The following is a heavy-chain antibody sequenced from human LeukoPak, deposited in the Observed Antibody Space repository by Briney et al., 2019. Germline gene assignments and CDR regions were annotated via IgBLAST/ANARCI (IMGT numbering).Heavy chain of an antibody. D-gene: IGHD2-2*01. CDR1: GGSISSYY. CDR3: ARGNIVVVPAAPWFDP. CDR2: IYTSGST. Sequence: ASETLSLTCTVSGGSISSYYWSWIRQPAGKGLEWIGRIYTSGSTNYNPYLKSRVTMSVDTSKNQFSLKLSSVTAADTAVYYFARGNIVVVPAAPWFDPWGQGTLVTVSS. J-gene: IGHJ5*02. V-gene: IGHV4-4*07.